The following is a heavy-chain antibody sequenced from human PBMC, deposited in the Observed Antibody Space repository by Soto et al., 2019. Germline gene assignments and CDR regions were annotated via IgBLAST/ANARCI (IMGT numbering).Heavy chain of an antibody. CDR2: IYYSGST. Sequence: SETLSLTCTVSGGSISSYYWSWIRQPPGKGLEWIGYIYYSGSTNYNPSLKSRVTISVDTSKNQFSLKLSSVTAADTAVYYCARGLDLDYWGQGTLVTVSS. CDR3: ARGLDLDY. CDR1: GGSISSYY. V-gene: IGHV4-59*08. J-gene: IGHJ4*02.